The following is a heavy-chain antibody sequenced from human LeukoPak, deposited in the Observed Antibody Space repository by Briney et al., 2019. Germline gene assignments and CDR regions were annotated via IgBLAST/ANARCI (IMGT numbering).Heavy chain of an antibody. CDR2: IVVGSGNT. CDR3: AAGVQLYAFDI. J-gene: IGHJ3*02. CDR1: GFTFNSSA. V-gene: IGHV1-58*02. Sequence: SVTVSCKDCGFTFNSSAMLWVRQARGEPLEWIGWIVVGSGNTNYAQKFQERVTITRDMSTSTAYMELSSLRSEDTAVYYCAAGVQLYAFDIWGQGTMVTVSS. D-gene: IGHD5-18*01.